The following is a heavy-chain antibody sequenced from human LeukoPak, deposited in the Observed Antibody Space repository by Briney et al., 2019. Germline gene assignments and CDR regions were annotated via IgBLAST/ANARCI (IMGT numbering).Heavy chain of an antibody. CDR2: IHSGGSS. CDR3: ARGPPAGNFIDF. CDR1: GLTVSHNY. D-gene: IGHD2-2*01. J-gene: IGHJ4*02. Sequence: GGSLRLSCTASGLTVSHNYMHWVRQAPGKGREWVSVIHSGGSSYHADSVKGRFTISRDNSKNTVFLQLNSLRAEDTAVYYCARGPPAGNFIDFWGQGTLVTVSS. V-gene: IGHV3-53*01.